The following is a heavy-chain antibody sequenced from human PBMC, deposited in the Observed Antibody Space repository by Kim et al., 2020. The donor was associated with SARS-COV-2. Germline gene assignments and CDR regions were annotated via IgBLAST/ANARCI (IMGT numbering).Heavy chain of an antibody. D-gene: IGHD2-15*01. Sequence: YADSVRVRLTISRDNSKNTLYLQMNSLRAEDTSVYSCAKGSATYNYGMDVWGQGTTVTVSS. V-gene: IGHV3-23*01. J-gene: IGHJ6*02. CDR3: AKGSATYNYGMDV.